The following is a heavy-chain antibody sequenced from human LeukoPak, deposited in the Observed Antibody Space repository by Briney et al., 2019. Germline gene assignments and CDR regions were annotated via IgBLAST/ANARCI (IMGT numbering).Heavy chain of an antibody. CDR3: ARGGYFDY. D-gene: IGHD3-10*01. V-gene: IGHV4-34*01. Sequence: SETLSLTCAVYGGSFSGYYWSWIRQPPGKGLEWIGEINHSGSTNYNPSLKSRVTISVDTSKNQFSRKLSSVTAADTAVYYCARGGYFDYWGQGTLVTVSS. J-gene: IGHJ4*02. CDR2: INHSGST. CDR1: GGSFSGYY.